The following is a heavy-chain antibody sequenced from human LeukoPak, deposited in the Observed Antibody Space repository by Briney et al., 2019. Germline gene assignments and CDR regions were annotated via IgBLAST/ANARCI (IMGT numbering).Heavy chain of an antibody. D-gene: IGHD6-13*01. CDR1: GGSISSYY. CDR2: IYTSGST. V-gene: IGHV4-4*09. CDR3: ARVEAAAGTIY. J-gene: IGHJ4*02. Sequence: SETLSLTCTVSGGSISSYYWSWIRQPPGKGLEWIGYIYTSGSTNYNPSLKSRVTISVDTSKNQFSLKLSSVTAVDTAVYYCARVEAAAGTIYWGQGTLVTVSS.